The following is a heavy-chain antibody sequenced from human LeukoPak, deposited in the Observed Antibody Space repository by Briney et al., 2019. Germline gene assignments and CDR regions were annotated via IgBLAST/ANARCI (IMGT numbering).Heavy chain of an antibody. CDR3: AKSPSPVEREEYFDL. CDR1: GFTFDDYA. V-gene: IGHV3-9*01. J-gene: IGHJ2*01. CDR2: ISWNSGSI. Sequence: GGSLRLSCAASGFTFDDYAMHWVRQAPGKGLEWVSGISWNSGSIGYADSVKGRFTISRDNAKNSLYLQMNSLRAEDTALYYCAKSPSPVEREEYFDLWGRGTLVTVSS. D-gene: IGHD1-1*01.